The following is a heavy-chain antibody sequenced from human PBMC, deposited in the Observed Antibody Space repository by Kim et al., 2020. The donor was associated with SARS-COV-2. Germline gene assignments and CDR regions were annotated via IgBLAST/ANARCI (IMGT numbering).Heavy chain of an antibody. CDR2: ISAGGGST. CDR1: GFTFSSYA. D-gene: IGHD6-19*01. Sequence: GGSLRLSCAASGFTFSSYAMAWVRQAPGKGLEWVSAISAGGGSTYYADSVKGRFTISRDNSKNTLYLQVNSLRAEDTAVYYCAKGRSSGWTNWLDPWGQGTLVTVSS. J-gene: IGHJ5*02. V-gene: IGHV3-23*01. CDR3: AKGRSSGWTNWLDP.